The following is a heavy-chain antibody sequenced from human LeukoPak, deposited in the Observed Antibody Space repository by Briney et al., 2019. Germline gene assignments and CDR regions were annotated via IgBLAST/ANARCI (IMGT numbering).Heavy chain of an antibody. CDR3: ARRAREYSHDAFDI. V-gene: IGHV1-2*02. D-gene: IGHD5-18*01. CDR1: GYTFTDYY. J-gene: IGHJ3*02. Sequence: ASVKVSCKASGYTFTDYYMHWVRQAPGQGLEWMGWINPNSRGTDSAQKFQGRFSMTRDASISTAYMELSRLRSDDTAVYYCARRAREYSHDAFDIWGQGTMVTVSS. CDR2: INPNSRGT.